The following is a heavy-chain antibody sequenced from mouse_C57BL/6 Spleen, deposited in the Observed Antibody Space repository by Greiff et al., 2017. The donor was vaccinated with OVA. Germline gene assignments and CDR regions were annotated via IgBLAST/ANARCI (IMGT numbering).Heavy chain of an antibody. CDR3: ARAYSFYAMDY. CDR1: GFTFSSYA. V-gene: IGHV5-4*01. Sequence: EVQLVESGGGLVKPGGSLKLSCAASGFTFSSYAMSWVRQTPEKRLEWVATISDGGSYTYYPDNVKGRFTISRDNAKNNLYLQMSHLKSEDTAMYYCARAYSFYAMDYWGQGTSVTVSS. J-gene: IGHJ4*01. CDR2: ISDGGSYT. D-gene: IGHD2-10*01.